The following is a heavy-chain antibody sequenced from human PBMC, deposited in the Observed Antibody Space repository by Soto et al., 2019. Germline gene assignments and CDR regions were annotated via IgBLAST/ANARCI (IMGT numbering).Heavy chain of an antibody. Sequence: EVQLVESGGGLVQPGRSLRLSCAASGFTFDDYAMHWVRQAPGKGLEWDSGISWNSGSIGYADSVKDRFTISRNNAKNSLYLQMNSLRAEDTALYYCAKDQYVRNYYYYYYMDVWGKGTTVTVSS. CDR2: ISWNSGSI. CDR3: AKDQYVRNYYYYYYMDV. CDR1: GFTFDDYA. J-gene: IGHJ6*03. V-gene: IGHV3-9*01. D-gene: IGHD3-10*02.